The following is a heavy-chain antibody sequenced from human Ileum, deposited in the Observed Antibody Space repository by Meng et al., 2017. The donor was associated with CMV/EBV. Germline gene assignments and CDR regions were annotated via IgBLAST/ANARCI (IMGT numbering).Heavy chain of an antibody. J-gene: IGHJ4*02. CDR3: ARGVSPDY. CDR1: GVSFSSCY. V-gene: IGHV4-34*01. D-gene: IGHD5/OR15-5a*01. CDR2: INHSGNA. Sequence: TLSLTCAVYGVSFSSCYWGWIRQSAGKGLEWIGEINHSGNANYNPSLKSRVTISVDSSENQFSLKLSSMTAADTGVYYCARGVSPDYWGQGTLVTVSS.